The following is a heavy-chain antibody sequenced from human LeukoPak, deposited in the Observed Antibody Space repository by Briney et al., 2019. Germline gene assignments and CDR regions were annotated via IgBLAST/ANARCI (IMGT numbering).Heavy chain of an antibody. J-gene: IGHJ4*02. D-gene: IGHD6-19*01. Sequence: GGSLRLSCAASGFTFTNFAMTWVRQAPGKGLEWVSAIRASDGSTFYADSVKGRFTISGDSTKNTLYLQMNSLRAEDTAVYYCAKLTSGWFEDFWGQGTLVTVSS. V-gene: IGHV3-23*01. CDR3: AKLTSGWFEDF. CDR1: GFTFTNFA. CDR2: IRASDGST.